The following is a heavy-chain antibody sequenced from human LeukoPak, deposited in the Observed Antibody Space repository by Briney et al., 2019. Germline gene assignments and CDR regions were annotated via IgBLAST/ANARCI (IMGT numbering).Heavy chain of an antibody. J-gene: IGHJ4*02. V-gene: IGHV3-30*18. Sequence: GGSLRLSCAASGSTFSSYGMHWVRQAPGKGLEWVAVISYDGSNKYYADSVKGRFTISRDNSKNTLYLQMNSLRAEDTAVYCCAKDPGILTGYFDYWGQGTLVTVSS. D-gene: IGHD3-9*01. CDR1: GSTFSSYG. CDR2: ISYDGSNK. CDR3: AKDPGILTGYFDY.